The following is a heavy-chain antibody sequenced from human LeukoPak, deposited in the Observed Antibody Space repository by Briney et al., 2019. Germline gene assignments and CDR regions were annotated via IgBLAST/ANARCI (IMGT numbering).Heavy chain of an antibody. D-gene: IGHD6-13*01. CDR3: ARAVYSSSRENFDY. CDR2: INPNSGGT. V-gene: IGHV1-2*02. J-gene: IGHJ4*02. Sequence: ASVKVSCKASGYTFTGYYMHWVRQAPGQGLEWMGWINPNSGGTNYAQKFQGRVTMTRDTSISTAYMELGRLRSDDTAVYYCARAVYSSSRENFDYWGQGTLVTVSS. CDR1: GYTFTGYY.